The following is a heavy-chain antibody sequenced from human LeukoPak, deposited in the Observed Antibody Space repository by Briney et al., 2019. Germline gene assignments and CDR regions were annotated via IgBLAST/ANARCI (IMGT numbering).Heavy chain of an antibody. CDR2: IYSGGST. D-gene: IGHD6-13*01. Sequence: GGSLRLSCAASGFTVSSNYMSWVRQAPGKGLEWVSVIYSGGSTYYADSVKGRFTISRDNSKNTLYLQMNSLRAEDTAVYYCATGIAAAGTATGPYYYYGMDVWGQGTTVTVSS. V-gene: IGHV3-53*01. CDR1: GFTVSSNY. CDR3: ATGIAAAGTATGPYYYYGMDV. J-gene: IGHJ6*02.